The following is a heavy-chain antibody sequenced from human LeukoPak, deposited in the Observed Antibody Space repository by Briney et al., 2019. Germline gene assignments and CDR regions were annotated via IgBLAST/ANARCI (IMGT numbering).Heavy chain of an antibody. D-gene: IGHD6-19*01. CDR2: ISSSSSYI. V-gene: IGHV3-21*01. Sequence: GGSLRLSCAASGFTFSDYYMNWVRQAPGKGLEWVSSISSSSSYIYYADSVKGRFTISRDNAKNSLYLQMNSLRAEDTAVYYCARKRAVAGEQDYWGQGTLVTVSS. CDR1: GFTFSDYY. CDR3: ARKRAVAGEQDY. J-gene: IGHJ4*02.